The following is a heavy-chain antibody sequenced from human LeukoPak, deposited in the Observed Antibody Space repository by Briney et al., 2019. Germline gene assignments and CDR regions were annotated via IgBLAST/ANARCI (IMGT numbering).Heavy chain of an antibody. D-gene: IGHD3-3*01. J-gene: IGHJ5*02. CDR1: GGYISSLY. CDR3: ARDFADDFWTMYNWFDP. Sequence: SETLSLTCTVSGGYISSLYCSWIRQPARKGLERIGRIYSSGSTNYNPSLKSRVTMSVDTSKNQFSLKPSSVTAADTAVYYCARDFADDFWTMYNWFDPWGQGTLVTVSS. CDR2: IYSSGST. V-gene: IGHV4-4*07.